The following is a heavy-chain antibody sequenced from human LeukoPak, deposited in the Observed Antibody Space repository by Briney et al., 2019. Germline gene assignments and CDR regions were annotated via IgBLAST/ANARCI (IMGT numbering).Heavy chain of an antibody. CDR1: GFTFSSYS. D-gene: IGHD3/OR15-3a*01. J-gene: IGHJ4*02. CDR3: ARGGRSRTGPGDY. Sequence: GGSLRLSCAASGFTFSSYSMNWVRQAPGKGLEWVSSISSSSSYIYYADSVKGRFTISRDNAKNSLYLQMNSLRAEDTAVYYCARGGRSRTGPGDYWGQGTLVTVSP. V-gene: IGHV3-21*01. CDR2: ISSSSSYI.